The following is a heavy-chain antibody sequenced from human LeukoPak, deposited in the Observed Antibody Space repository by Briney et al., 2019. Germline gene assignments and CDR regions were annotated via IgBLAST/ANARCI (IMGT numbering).Heavy chain of an antibody. CDR2: ISGSGGST. V-gene: IGHV3-23*01. CDR3: AKEEYYYDSSGYYSVGFDP. J-gene: IGHJ5*02. D-gene: IGHD3-22*01. CDR1: GFTFSSYA. Sequence: PGGSLRLSCAASGFTFSSYAMSWVRQAPGKGLEWVSAISGSGGSTYYADSVKGRFTISRDNSKNTLYLQMNSLRAEDTAVYYCAKEEYYYDSSGYYSVGFDPWGQGTLVTVSS.